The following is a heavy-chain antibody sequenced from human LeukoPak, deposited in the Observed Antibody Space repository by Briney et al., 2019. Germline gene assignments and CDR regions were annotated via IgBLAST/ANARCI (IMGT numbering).Heavy chain of an antibody. J-gene: IGHJ4*02. V-gene: IGHV3-7*05. CDR1: GXTFSGYW. D-gene: IGHD2/OR15-2a*01. CDR3: ERDSYYSSDY. Sequence: GGSLRLSCAVSGXTFSGYWVSWVRQAPGKGLEWVENLKHDGSGKYYVDSVKGRFTIARDNATNSLYLQMNSLRAEDTAVYFCERDSYYSSDYWGQGTLVTVS. CDR2: LKHDGSGK.